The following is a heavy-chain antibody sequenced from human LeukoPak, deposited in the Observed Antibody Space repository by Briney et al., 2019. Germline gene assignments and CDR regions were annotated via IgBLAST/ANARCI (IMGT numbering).Heavy chain of an antibody. CDR2: IKKKADGGTT. V-gene: IGHV3-15*01. CDR1: GLTFINAR. D-gene: IGHD1-14*01. J-gene: IGHJ4*02. CDR3: ATYFPITSRH. Sequence: GSSIRLSCAASGLTFINARMSWVRQPPGKGLEWVGQIKKKADGGTTDYAAPVQGRFTISRDDSKDTLYLQMNSLKTEDIAVYYCATYFPITSRHGGEGALVTVSS.